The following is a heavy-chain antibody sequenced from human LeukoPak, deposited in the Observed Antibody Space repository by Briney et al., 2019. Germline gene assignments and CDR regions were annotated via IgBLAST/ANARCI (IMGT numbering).Heavy chain of an antibody. Sequence: PSETLSLTCAVYGESFSGYYRSWIRQPPGKGLEWIGEINHSGSTNYNPSLKSRVTISVDTSKNQFYLKLSPVTAADTAVYYCARRRTGYQLYYFDYWGQGTLVTVSS. V-gene: IGHV4-34*01. J-gene: IGHJ4*02. CDR3: ARRRTGYQLYYFDY. D-gene: IGHD3/OR15-3a*01. CDR2: INHSGST. CDR1: GESFSGYY.